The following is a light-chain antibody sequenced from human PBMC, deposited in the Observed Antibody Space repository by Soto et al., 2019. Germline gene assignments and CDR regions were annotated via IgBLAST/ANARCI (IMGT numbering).Light chain of an antibody. CDR3: SSYTSSRTLV. CDR1: SSDIGAYKY. CDR2: EVI. J-gene: IGLJ2*01. V-gene: IGLV2-14*01. Sequence: QSALTQPASVSGSPGQSITISCTGTSSDIGAYKYVSWYQQHPGRAPKLMIYEVIPRPSGVSSRFSGSKSGKTASLSISGLQADDEADYYCSSYTSSRTLVFGGGTKLTVL.